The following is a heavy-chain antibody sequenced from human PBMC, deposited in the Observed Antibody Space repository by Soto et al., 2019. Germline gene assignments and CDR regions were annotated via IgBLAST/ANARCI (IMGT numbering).Heavy chain of an antibody. J-gene: IGHJ3*02. V-gene: IGHV4-34*01. CDR1: GGSVNSGNYY. D-gene: IGHD1-1*01. CDR3: ARVERGTATTVVDALDI. CDR2: MSHSGGT. Sequence: QVQLQQWGAGLLKPSETLSLTCAVYGGSVNSGNYYWSWIRQPPGKGLEWIGEMSHSGGTHFNPSLKSRVTISVDTSKKQFSLKMSSVTAADTALYYCARVERGTATTVVDALDIWGPGTLVTVSS.